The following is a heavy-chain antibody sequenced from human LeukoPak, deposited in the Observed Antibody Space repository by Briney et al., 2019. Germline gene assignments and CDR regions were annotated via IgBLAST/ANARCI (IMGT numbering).Heavy chain of an antibody. D-gene: IGHD5-24*01. CDR3: AREAVGDGYNIGGTEYYFDY. CDR1: GYTFTGYY. CDR2: INPNSGGT. Sequence: PWASVKVSCKASGYTFTGYYMHWVRQAPGQGLEWMGWINPNSGGTNYAQKFQGRVTMTRDTSISTAYMELSRLRSDDTAVYYCAREAVGDGYNIGGTEYYFDYWGQGTLVTVSS. J-gene: IGHJ4*02. V-gene: IGHV1-2*02.